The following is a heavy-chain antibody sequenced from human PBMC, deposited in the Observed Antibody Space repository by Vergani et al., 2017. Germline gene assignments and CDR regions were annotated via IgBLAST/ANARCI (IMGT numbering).Heavy chain of an antibody. D-gene: IGHD6-6*01. J-gene: IGHJ4*02. CDR1: GYTFTGYY. Sequence: QVQLVQSGAEVKKPGASVKVSCKASGYTFTGYYMHWVRQAPGQGLEWMGWINPNSGGTNYAQKFQGRVTMTRDTSISTAYMELSRLRSDDTAVYYCARDYNLFSSSYLFDYWGQGTLVTVSS. CDR2: INPNSGGT. CDR3: ARDYNLFSSSYLFDY. V-gene: IGHV1-2*02.